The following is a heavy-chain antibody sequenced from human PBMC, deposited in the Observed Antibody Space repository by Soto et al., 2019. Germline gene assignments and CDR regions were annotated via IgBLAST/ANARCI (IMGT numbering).Heavy chain of an antibody. D-gene: IGHD6-19*01. CDR1: GYTFTSYA. V-gene: IGHV1-3*05. CDR2: INAGNGNT. CDR3: ARDVAVAGSFDY. J-gene: IGHJ4*02. Sequence: QVQLVQSGAEEKKPGASVKVSCKASGYTFTSYAMHWVRQAPGQRLEWMGWINAGNGNTKYSQKFQGRVTITRDTSASTAYMELSSLRSEDTAVYYCARDVAVAGSFDYWGQGTLVTVSS.